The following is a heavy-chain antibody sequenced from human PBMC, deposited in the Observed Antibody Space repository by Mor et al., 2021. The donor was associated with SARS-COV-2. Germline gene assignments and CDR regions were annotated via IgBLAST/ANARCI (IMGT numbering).Heavy chain of an antibody. J-gene: IGHJ4*02. CDR3: ARAYGSGSYLWDY. V-gene: IGHV4-34*01. Sequence: SRVTISLDTSKNQFFLKLSSVTAADTAVYYCARAYGSGSYLWDYWGQGTLVTVSS. D-gene: IGHD3-10*01.